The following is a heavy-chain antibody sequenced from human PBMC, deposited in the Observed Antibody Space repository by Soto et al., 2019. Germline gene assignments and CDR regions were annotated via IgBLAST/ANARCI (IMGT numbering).Heavy chain of an antibody. D-gene: IGHD1-26*01. J-gene: IGHJ4*02. CDR3: AREKVGATTGRSFDY. Sequence: QVQLVQSGAEVKKPGASVKVFCRTSGYTFTNYYMHWVRQAHGQGLEWMGIINRSGGSASYAQKFQGRVTMTRDTSTSTVYMELSSLRSDDTAVFYCAREKVGATTGRSFDYWGLGTLITVS. V-gene: IGHV1-46*01. CDR1: GYTFTNYY. CDR2: INRSGGSA.